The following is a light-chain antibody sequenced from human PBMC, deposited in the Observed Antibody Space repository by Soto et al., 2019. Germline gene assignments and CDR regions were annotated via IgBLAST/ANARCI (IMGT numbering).Light chain of an antibody. CDR3: QRYGG. J-gene: IGKJ1*01. Sequence: EFVLTQSPGTLSLSPGERATLSCRASQSLTNSFIAWYQQRPGQAPRLLIYDTSSRASGIPDRFSGSGSGTDFTLTISRLETEDFAVYYCQRYGGFGQGTKVDI. V-gene: IGKV3-20*01. CDR1: QSLTNSF. CDR2: DTS.